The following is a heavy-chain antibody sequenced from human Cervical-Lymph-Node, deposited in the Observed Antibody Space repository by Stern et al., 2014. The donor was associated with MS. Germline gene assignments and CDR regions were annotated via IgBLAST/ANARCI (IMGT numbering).Heavy chain of an antibody. D-gene: IGHD3-16*01. CDR3: ARVAVGVMPIQYNGMDP. CDR2: IYCNGNT. Sequence: QVQLQESGPGLVKPSPTLSLSCSVSGDSISSGGYYWGWIRQRPGQALQWIGDIYCNGNTNYNPTLQRLVTITRDMSKNQFSLNLKSVSAADTAVYFCARVAVGVMPIQYNGMDPWGQGTLVTVSS. J-gene: IGHJ5*02. CDR1: GDSISSGGYY. V-gene: IGHV4-31*01.